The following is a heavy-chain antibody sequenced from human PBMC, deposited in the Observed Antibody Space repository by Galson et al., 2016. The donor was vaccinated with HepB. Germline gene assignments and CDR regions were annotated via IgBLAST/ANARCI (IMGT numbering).Heavy chain of an antibody. CDR3: ARSSSIQDHFAF. Sequence: QSGAEVKKPGESLKISCSTSGYTFSNYWIAWVRQMPGKGLEWMGIIYPGDSDSRYSTSFEGQVIMSADTSVRTAYLTWNSLRDSDTAMYYCARSSSIQDHFAFWGQGTRVTVSS. CDR2: IYPGDSDS. V-gene: IGHV5-51*01. CDR1: GYTFSNYW. J-gene: IGHJ4*02. D-gene: IGHD1-26*01.